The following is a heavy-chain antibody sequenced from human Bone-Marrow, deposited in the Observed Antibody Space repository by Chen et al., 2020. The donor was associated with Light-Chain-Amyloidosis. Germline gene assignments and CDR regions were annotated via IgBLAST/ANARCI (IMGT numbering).Heavy chain of an antibody. CDR1: GDSINSSNW. CDR3: ARETSILIQSRYSYYGADV. V-gene: IGHV4-4*02. CDR2: INHGGSI. Sequence: QVQLQESGPGLVRPSETLSLTCAVSGDSINSSNWWSWVRQPQGKGLEWIGEINHGGSINYSPSLRGRVTISVDKSKNQFSLKLSSVTAADTAVYYRARETSILIQSRYSYYGADVWGQGTSVTVSS. J-gene: IGHJ6*02. D-gene: IGHD3-16*02.